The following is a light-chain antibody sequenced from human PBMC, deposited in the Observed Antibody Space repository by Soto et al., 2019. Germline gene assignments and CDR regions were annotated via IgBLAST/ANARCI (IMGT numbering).Light chain of an antibody. CDR2: EVS. V-gene: IGLV2-8*01. J-gene: IGLJ2*01. CDR3: SSFAGNNNLV. Sequence: QSVLTQPPSASGSPGQSVTISCTGTSSDVDGYNYVSWYQQHPGKAPKLMISEVSKRPSGVPDRFSGSKSGNTASLTVSGLQAEDEADYYCSSFAGNNNLVFGGGTKVTVL. CDR1: SSDVDGYNY.